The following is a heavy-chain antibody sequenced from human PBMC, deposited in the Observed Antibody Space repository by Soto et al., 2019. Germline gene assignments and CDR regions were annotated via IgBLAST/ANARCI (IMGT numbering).Heavy chain of an antibody. CDR3: ARKNYYDSSPLWFDP. CDR2: INHSGST. Sequence: PSETLSLTCAVYGGSFSGYYWSWIRQPPGKGLEWIGEINHSGSTNYNPPLKSRVTISVDTSKNQFSLKLSSVTAADTAVYYCARKNYYDSSPLWFDPWGQGTLVTVSS. D-gene: IGHD3-22*01. V-gene: IGHV4-34*01. J-gene: IGHJ5*02. CDR1: GGSFSGYY.